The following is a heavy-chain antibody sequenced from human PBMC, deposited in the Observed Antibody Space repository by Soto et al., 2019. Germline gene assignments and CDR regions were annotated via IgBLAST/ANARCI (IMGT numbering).Heavy chain of an antibody. J-gene: IGHJ6*03. D-gene: IGHD6-13*01. CDR3: ARAEQNYYYYYMDV. V-gene: IGHV1-8*01. CDR2: MNPNSGNT. CDR1: GYTFTSYD. Sequence: GASVKVSCKASGYTFTSYDINWVRQATGQGLEWMGWMNPNSGNTGYAQKFQGRATMTRNTSISTAYMELSSLRSEDTAVYYCARAEQNYYYYYMDVWGKGTTVTVSS.